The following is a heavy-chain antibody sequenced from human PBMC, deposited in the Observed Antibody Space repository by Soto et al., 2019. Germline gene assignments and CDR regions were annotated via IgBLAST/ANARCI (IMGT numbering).Heavy chain of an antibody. CDR3: ARAVVRLRLRRGGYYYYGMDV. J-gene: IGHJ6*02. Sequence: QVQLVQSGAEVKKPGSSVKVSCKASGGTFSSYAISWVRQAPGQGLEWMGGIIPIFGTANYAQKFQGRVTITADESTSTAYMELSSLRSEDTAVYYGARAVVRLRLRRGGYYYYGMDVWGQGTTVTVSS. CDR1: GGTFSSYA. CDR2: IIPIFGTA. V-gene: IGHV1-69*01. D-gene: IGHD5-12*01.